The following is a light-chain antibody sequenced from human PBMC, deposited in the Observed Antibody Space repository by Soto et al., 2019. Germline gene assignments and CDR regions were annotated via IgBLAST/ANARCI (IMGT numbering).Light chain of an antibody. CDR1: QSISSY. Sequence: DIQMTQSPFSLSASVRDRVTITCRASQSISSYLNWYQQKPGKVPKLLIYAASSLQSGVPSRFSGSGSGTDFTLTISSLQPEDFATYYCQQSYSTLPLTFGGGTKVDIK. CDR3: QQSYSTLPLT. J-gene: IGKJ4*01. CDR2: AAS. V-gene: IGKV1-39*01.